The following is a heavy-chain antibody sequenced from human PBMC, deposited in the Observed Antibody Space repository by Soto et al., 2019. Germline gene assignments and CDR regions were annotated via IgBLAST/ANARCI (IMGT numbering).Heavy chain of an antibody. V-gene: IGHV3-49*03. J-gene: IGHJ4*02. D-gene: IGHD6-13*01. Sequence: GGSLRLSCTASGLTFGDYAMSWFRQAPGKGLEWVGFIRSKAYGGTTEYAASVKGRFTISRDDSKSIAYLQMNSLKTEDTAVYYCTSFVLLGSSWYGIDYWGQGTLVTISS. CDR2: IRSKAYGGTT. CDR3: TSFVLLGSSWYGIDY. CDR1: GLTFGDYA.